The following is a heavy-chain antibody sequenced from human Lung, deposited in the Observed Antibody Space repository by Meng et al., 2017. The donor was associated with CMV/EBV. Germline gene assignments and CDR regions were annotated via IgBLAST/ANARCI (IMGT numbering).Heavy chain of an antibody. J-gene: IGHJ6*02. Sequence: SXTLSLXCAVYGGSFSGFYWSWIRQRPGKGLEWIGAISHSGSTNYKPSLKSRVTISVDTSKNQFSLKLNSLTAADTAVYYCARGMGSPPRSKLLGSRRTRDFYYGLDVWXQGTXVTVSS. D-gene: IGHD2-15*01. CDR3: ARGMGSPPRSKLLGSRRTRDFYYGLDV. CDR1: GGSFSGFY. CDR2: ISHSGST. V-gene: IGHV4-34*01.